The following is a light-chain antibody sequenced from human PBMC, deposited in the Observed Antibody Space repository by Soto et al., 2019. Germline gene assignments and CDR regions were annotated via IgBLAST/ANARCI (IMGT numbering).Light chain of an antibody. CDR1: NSNIGAGYD. CDR3: QSYDSSLYGYV. Sequence: QLVLTQPPSVSGAPGQRVTISCTGSNSNIGAGYDVHWYQQLPGTAPKLLIYGYINRPSGVPDRFSGSKSGTSASLAITGLQAEDEADYYCQSYDSSLYGYVFGTGTKLTVL. J-gene: IGLJ1*01. CDR2: GYI. V-gene: IGLV1-40*01.